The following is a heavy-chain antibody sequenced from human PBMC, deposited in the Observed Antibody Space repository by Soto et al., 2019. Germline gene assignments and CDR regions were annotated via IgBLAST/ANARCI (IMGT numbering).Heavy chain of an antibody. CDR2: IIPIYGTT. D-gene: IGHD2-21*02. CDR1: GGTFITNT. V-gene: IGHV1-69*06. J-gene: IGHJ4*02. Sequence: QVQLVQSGAEVKKAGSSVKVSCKASGGTFITNTISWVRQVPGQGLEWMGGIIPIYGTTNYAQRFQDRLTITADKSTSTAYMELSSLRSEDTAVFYCARAAVTALTDWGQGTQVPVSS. CDR3: ARAAVTALTD.